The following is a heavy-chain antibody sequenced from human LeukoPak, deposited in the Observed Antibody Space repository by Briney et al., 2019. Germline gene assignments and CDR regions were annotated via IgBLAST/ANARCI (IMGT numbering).Heavy chain of an antibody. CDR2: IYYSGST. Sequence: SETLALTCTVSGGSISSYYWSWIRQPPGKGLEWIGYIYYSGSTNYNPSLKSRVTISVDTSKNQFSLKLSSVTAVDTAVYYCARYSGYDYSFEYWGQGTLVTVSS. CDR1: GGSISSYY. CDR3: ARYSGYDYSFEY. V-gene: IGHV4-59*01. D-gene: IGHD5-12*01. J-gene: IGHJ4*02.